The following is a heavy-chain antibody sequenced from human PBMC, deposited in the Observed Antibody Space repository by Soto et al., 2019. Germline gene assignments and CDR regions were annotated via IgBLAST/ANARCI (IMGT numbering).Heavy chain of an antibody. CDR2: IIPIFGTA. V-gene: IGHV1-69*12. D-gene: IGHD3-10*01. CDR1: GGTFSSYA. J-gene: IGHJ5*02. Sequence: QVQLVQSGAEVKMRGSSVKVSCKASGGTFSSYAISWVRQAPGQGLEWMGGIIPIFGTANYAQKFQGRVTITADESTSTAYMELSSLRSEDTAVYYCARENAVKVLQNNWFDPWGQGTLVTVSS. CDR3: ARENAVKVLQNNWFDP.